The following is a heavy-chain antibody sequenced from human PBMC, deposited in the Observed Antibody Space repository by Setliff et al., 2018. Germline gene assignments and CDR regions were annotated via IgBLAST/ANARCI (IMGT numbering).Heavy chain of an antibody. J-gene: IGHJ4*02. CDR2: INHSGST. D-gene: IGHD3-22*01. CDR3: RVWVDMIEVDS. V-gene: IGHV4-34*01. CDR1: GVSISSYY. Sequence: PSETLSLTCNVSGVSISSYYWSWIRQPPGKGLEWIGEINHSGSTNYNPSLTSRVSISVDTSKNQFSLKLSSVTAADTAVYYCRVWVDMIEVDSWAQGTLVTVSS.